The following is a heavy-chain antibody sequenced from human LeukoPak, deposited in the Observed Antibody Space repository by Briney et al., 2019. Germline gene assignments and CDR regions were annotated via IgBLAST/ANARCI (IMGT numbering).Heavy chain of an antibody. V-gene: IGHV4-59*01. CDR3: AREAYCGGDCYSGFDY. Sequence: SETLSLTCAVYGGSFSGYYWSWIRQPPGKRLEWIGYIYDSGSTNYNPSLKSRVTISIDTSKNQFSLKLSSVTAADTAVYYCAREAYCGGDCYSGFDYWGQGTLVTVSS. D-gene: IGHD2-21*02. CDR1: GGSFSGYY. J-gene: IGHJ4*02. CDR2: IYDSGST.